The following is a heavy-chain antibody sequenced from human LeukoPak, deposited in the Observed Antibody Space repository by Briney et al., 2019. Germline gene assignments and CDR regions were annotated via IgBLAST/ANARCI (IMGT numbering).Heavy chain of an antibody. CDR1: GFTFSSYG. CDR2: ISYDGSNK. V-gene: IGHV3-30*18. CDR3: AKSIAAALSGY. Sequence: GGSLRLSCAVCGFTFSSYGMHWASQAPGKGLEWVAVISYDGSNKYYADSVKGRFTISRDNSKNTLYLQMNSLRAEDTAVYYCAKSIAAALSGYWGQGTLVTVSS. D-gene: IGHD6-13*01. J-gene: IGHJ4*02.